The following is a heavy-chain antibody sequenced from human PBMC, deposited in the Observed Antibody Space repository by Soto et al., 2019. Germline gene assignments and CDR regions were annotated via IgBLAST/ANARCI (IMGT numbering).Heavy chain of an antibody. D-gene: IGHD3-10*01. CDR2: INVGNGNT. V-gene: IGHV1-3*05. Sequence: QVQLVQSGAEEKKPGASVKVSCKASGYTFTNYAIHWVRQAPGQRLEWMGWINVGNGNTKYSQKFQGRVTFTRDTSASTADRELSSLRSEDTAVYYCAGRGDGMDVWGQGTTVTVYS. J-gene: IGHJ6*02. CDR1: GYTFTNYA. CDR3: AGRGDGMDV.